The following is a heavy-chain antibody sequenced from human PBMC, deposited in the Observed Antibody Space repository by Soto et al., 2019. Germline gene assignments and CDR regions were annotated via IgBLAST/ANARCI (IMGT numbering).Heavy chain of an antibody. CDR2: ISSSSYTM. D-gene: IGHD3-22*01. CDR3: ASDRAYDSSG. V-gene: IGHV3-48*01. CDR1: GFSFSSYS. Sequence: EVQLVESGGGLVQPGGSLRLSCAASGFSFSSYSMNWVRQAPGKGLEWVSYISSSSYTMIYADSVKGRFTISRDNAKNSLYLQMNSLRAEGTVGYYCASDRAYDSSGWGQGTLVTVSS. J-gene: IGHJ4*02.